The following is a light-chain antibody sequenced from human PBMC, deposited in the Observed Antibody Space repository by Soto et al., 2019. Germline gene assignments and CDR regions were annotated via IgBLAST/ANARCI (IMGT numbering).Light chain of an antibody. V-gene: IGLV2-8*01. CDR1: NSDVGGYDF. Sequence: QSALTQPPSASGSPGQSVTISCTGTNSDVGGYDFVSWYQQHPGKAPKLMIYEVSKRPSGVPDRFSGSKSGNTASLTVSGLQAEDEASYYCSSFAGSNNVVFGGGTKRPS. CDR2: EVS. J-gene: IGLJ3*02. CDR3: SSFAGSNNVV.